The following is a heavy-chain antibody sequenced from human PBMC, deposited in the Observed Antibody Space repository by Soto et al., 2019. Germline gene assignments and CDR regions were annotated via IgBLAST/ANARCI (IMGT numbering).Heavy chain of an antibody. CDR1: GFTFSSYG. D-gene: IGHD6-13*01. V-gene: IGHV3-23*01. CDR2: LATGGISP. J-gene: IGHJ4*02. CDR3: AKASGSSWPYYFDS. Sequence: GGSLRLSCAASGFTFSSYGMHWVRQTPGMRLEWVSALATGGISPYYPDSVKGRFTISRDNSQNTLFLQMNSLRADDTALYFCAKASGSSWPYYFDSWGQGTLVTVSS.